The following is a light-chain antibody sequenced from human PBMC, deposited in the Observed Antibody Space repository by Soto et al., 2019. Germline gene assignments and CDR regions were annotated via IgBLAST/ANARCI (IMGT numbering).Light chain of an antibody. V-gene: IGLV7-43*01. Sequence: QAVVTQEPSLTVSPGGTVTLTCAPSTGAVTSGYYPNWFQQKPGQAPRALIYSGTIRHSWTPARFSGSLLGGKAALTVSDVQPEDEAEYYCLLFYGGARVFGGGTKLTVL. CDR1: TGAVTSGYY. J-gene: IGLJ3*02. CDR3: LLFYGGARV. CDR2: SGT.